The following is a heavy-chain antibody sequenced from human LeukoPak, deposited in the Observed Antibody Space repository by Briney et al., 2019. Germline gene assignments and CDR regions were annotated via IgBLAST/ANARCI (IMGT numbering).Heavy chain of an antibody. Sequence: PPETLSLTCAVYGGSFSGYYWSWIRQPPGKGLEWIGEINHSGSTNYNPSLKSRVTISVDTSKNQFSLKLSSVTAADTAVYYCARLITIFGVVPLRDAFDIWGQGTMVTVSS. D-gene: IGHD3-3*01. CDR2: INHSGST. J-gene: IGHJ3*02. V-gene: IGHV4-34*01. CDR1: GGSFSGYY. CDR3: ARLITIFGVVPLRDAFDI.